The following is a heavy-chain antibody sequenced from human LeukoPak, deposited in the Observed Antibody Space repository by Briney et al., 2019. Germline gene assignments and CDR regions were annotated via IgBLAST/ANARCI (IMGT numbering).Heavy chain of an antibody. CDR3: ARMYSGYDFLYYYYGMDV. D-gene: IGHD5-12*01. J-gene: IGHJ6*02. CDR2: INHSGST. V-gene: IGHV4-34*01. CDR1: GVSFSGYY. Sequence: SETLSLTCAVYGVSFSGYYWSWIRQPPGKGLEWIGEINHSGSTNYNPSLKSRVTISVDTSKNQFSLKLSSVTAADTAVYYCARMYSGYDFLYYYYGMDVWGQGTTVTVSS.